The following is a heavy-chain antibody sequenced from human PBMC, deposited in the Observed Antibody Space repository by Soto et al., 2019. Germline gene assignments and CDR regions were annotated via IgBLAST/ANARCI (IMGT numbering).Heavy chain of an antibody. CDR2: ISSSSSTI. CDR1: GFTFSSYS. D-gene: IGHD2-15*01. Sequence: GGSLRLSCAASGFTFSSYSMNWVRQAPGKGLEWVSYISSSSSTIYYADSVKGRFTISRDNAKNSLYLQMNSLRDEDTAVYYCARDPLLKHCSGGSCYSREPDYFDYWGQGTLVTVSS. J-gene: IGHJ4*02. CDR3: ARDPLLKHCSGGSCYSREPDYFDY. V-gene: IGHV3-48*02.